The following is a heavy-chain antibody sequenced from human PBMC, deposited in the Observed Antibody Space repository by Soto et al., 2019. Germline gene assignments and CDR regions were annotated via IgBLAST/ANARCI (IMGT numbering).Heavy chain of an antibody. V-gene: IGHV1-69*17. J-gene: IGHJ4*02. CDR1: GDTFNSYL. CDR3: ARESRGAKGAEC. CDR2: VIPIIRVT. Sequence: QVQLVQSGAEVKRPGSSVKVSCESSGDTFNSYLISWVRQAPGQGLEWMGGVIPIIRVTHYAQKFQGRVTISAFSSTGTAHVKLTNLGFDETVVYYCARESRGAKGAECWGQGTLVTVSS. D-gene: IGHD3-10*01.